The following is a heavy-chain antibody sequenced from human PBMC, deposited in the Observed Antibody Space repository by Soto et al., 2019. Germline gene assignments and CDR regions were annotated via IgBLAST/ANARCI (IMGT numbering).Heavy chain of an antibody. CDR1: GFTFSSYG. J-gene: IGHJ5*02. CDR3: AWSGEWLRLGWFDP. D-gene: IGHD6-19*01. Sequence: QVQLVESGGGVVQPGRSLRLSCAASGFTFSSYGMHWVRQAPGKGLEWVTVIWYDGSNKYYADSVKGRFTISRDNSKNTLYLQMNSLRAEDTAVYYCAWSGEWLRLGWFDPCGQGTLVTVSS. CDR2: IWYDGSNK. V-gene: IGHV3-33*01.